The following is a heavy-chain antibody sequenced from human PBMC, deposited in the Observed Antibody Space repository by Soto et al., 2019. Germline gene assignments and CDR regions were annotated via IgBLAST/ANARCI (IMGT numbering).Heavy chain of an antibody. V-gene: IGHV4-59*02. CDR1: GASVSGDY. CDR2: ISNNGDT. J-gene: IGHJ4*02. CDR3: ARTARRFDY. Sequence: QVQLQESGPGLVKPSETLSLTCTVSGASVSGDYWSWIRQPPGKGLECIGYISNNGDTNYSPSLKSRVTMSLDTSRNQCSLKLTSVTAADTAVYYCARTARRFDYWGQGTLVTVSS. D-gene: IGHD6-6*01.